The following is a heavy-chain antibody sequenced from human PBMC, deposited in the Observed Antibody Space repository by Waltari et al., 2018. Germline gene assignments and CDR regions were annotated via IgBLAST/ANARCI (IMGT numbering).Heavy chain of an antibody. D-gene: IGHD6-6*01. CDR2: INHSGST. V-gene: IGHV4-34*01. CDR3: ARGAAARPKYYYYYMDV. CDR1: GGSFSGYY. Sequence: QVQLQQWGAGLLKPSETLSLPCAVYGGSFSGYYWSWIRQPPGKGLEWIGEINHSGSTNYNPSLKSRVTISVDTSKNQFSLKLSSVTAADTAVYYCARGAAARPKYYYYYMDVWGKGTTVTVSS. J-gene: IGHJ6*03.